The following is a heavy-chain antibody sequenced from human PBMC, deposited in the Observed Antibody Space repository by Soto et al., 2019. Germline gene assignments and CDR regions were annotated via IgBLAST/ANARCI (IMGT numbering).Heavy chain of an antibody. CDR2: IYTTGAT. CDR1: GDSISRKY. D-gene: IGHD4-17*01. J-gene: IGHJ4*02. V-gene: IGHV4-4*07. CDR3: AMTVIAPSPYLDH. Sequence: QVQLQESGPGLVKPSETLSLTCSVSGDSISRKYWSWLRQPAGGGLEWIGRIYTTGATNYNSSLKSLVSMSVDTSKKHASLRLTSVTAADTAVYFCAMTVIAPSPYLDHWGQGLLCTVSS.